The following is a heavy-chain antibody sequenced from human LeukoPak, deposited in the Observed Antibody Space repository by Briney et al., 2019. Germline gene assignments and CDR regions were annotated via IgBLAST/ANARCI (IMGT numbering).Heavy chain of an antibody. D-gene: IGHD2-15*01. J-gene: IGHJ4*02. CDR2: FDPEDGET. V-gene: IGHV1-24*01. CDR1: GYTLTKLS. Sequence: ASVKVSCKVSGYTLTKLSMHLVRQAPGKGLEWMGGFDPEDGETIYAQKLQGRVTMTEDTSTDTAYMELSSLRSEDTAVYYCATGLGGFPLPLDYWGQGTLVTVSS. CDR3: ATGLGGFPLPLDY.